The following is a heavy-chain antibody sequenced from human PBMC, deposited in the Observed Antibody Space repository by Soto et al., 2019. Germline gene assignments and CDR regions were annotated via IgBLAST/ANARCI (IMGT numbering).Heavy chain of an antibody. CDR1: GYTLTGYY. V-gene: IGHV1-2*04. CDR2: INPNSGGT. D-gene: IGHD3-10*01. CDR3: ARETRFEGSGSYYKRTNCFDP. J-gene: IGHJ5*02. Sequence: ASVKVSCKASGYTLTGYYMHWVRQAPGQGLEWMGWINPNSGGTNYAQKFQCWVTMTRDTSISTAYMELSRLRSDDTAVYYCARETRFEGSGSYYKRTNCFDPWDQ.